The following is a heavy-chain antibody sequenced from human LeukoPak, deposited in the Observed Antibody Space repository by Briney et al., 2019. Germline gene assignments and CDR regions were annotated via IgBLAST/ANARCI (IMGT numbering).Heavy chain of an antibody. Sequence: PSETLSLTCAVYGGSFSGYYWSWIRQPPGKGLEWIGSIYHSGSTYYNPSLKSRVTISVDTSKNQFSLKLSSVTAADTAVYYCAREITMIVPEYMDVWGKGTTVTVSS. CDR2: IYHSGST. CDR1: GGSFSGYY. CDR3: AREITMIVPEYMDV. J-gene: IGHJ6*03. D-gene: IGHD3-22*01. V-gene: IGHV4-34*01.